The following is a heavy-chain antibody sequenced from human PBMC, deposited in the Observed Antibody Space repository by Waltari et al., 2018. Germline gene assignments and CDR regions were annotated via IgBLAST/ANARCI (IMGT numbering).Heavy chain of an antibody. J-gene: IGHJ6*02. V-gene: IGHV1-46*01. Sequence: QVQLVQSGAEVKKPGASVKVSCKASGYTFTSYYMHWVRQAPGQGLEWMGIINPSGGSTSYAQKFQGRGTMTRDTSTSTVYMELSSLRSEDTAVYYCARVYPEGRQQLVGMDVWGQGTTVTVSS. D-gene: IGHD6-13*01. CDR1: GYTFTSYY. CDR2: INPSGGST. CDR3: ARVYPEGRQQLVGMDV.